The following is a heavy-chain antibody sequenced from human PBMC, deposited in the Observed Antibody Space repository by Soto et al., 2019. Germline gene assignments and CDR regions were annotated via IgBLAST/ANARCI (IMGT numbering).Heavy chain of an antibody. Sequence: QVQLVESGGGVVQSGRSLRLSCAASGFTFSSHGMHWVRQARGRGLEWVAVIWNDGSHKFYTDSVKGRFTISRDNSKNTVDLQMNSLSAEDTAVYYCARDWNDACDIWGQGTTVSVSS. CDR2: IWNDGSHK. V-gene: IGHV3-33*01. D-gene: IGHD1-1*01. CDR3: ARDWNDACDI. J-gene: IGHJ3*02. CDR1: GFTFSSHG.